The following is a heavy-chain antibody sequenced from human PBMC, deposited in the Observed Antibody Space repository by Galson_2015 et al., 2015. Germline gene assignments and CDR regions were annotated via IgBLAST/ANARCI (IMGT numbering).Heavy chain of an antibody. CDR2: INAGNGNT. CDR3: ARSLTRGYSYGFDY. J-gene: IGHJ4*02. CDR1: GYTFTSYA. Sequence: QSGAEVKKPGTSVKVSCKASGYTFTSYAMHWVRQAPGQRLEWMGWINAGNGNTKYSQKFQGRVTITRDTSASTAYMELSSLRSEDTAVYYCARSLTRGYSYGFDYWGQGTLVTVSS. D-gene: IGHD5-18*01. V-gene: IGHV1-3*01.